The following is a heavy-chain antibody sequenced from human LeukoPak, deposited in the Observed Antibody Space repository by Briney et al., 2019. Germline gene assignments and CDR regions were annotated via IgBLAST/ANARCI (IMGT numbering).Heavy chain of an antibody. CDR3: ARDLGYSYVSYYGMDV. J-gene: IGHJ6*02. Sequence: GGSLRLSCAASGFTFSSYAMSWVRQAPGKGLEWVSAISGSGGSTYYADSVKGRFTISRDNAKNSLYLQMNSLRAEDTAVYYCARDLGYSYVSYYGMDVWGQGTTVTVSS. D-gene: IGHD5-18*01. CDR2: ISGSGGST. V-gene: IGHV3-23*01. CDR1: GFTFSSYA.